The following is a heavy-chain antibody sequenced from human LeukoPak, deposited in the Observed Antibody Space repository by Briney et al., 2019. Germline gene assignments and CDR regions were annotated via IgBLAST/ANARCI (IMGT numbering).Heavy chain of an antibody. V-gene: IGHV3-11*03. J-gene: IGHJ3*02. CDR3: ARSFYDFLNGPYEEAFDM. CDR1: GFSFSDYY. D-gene: IGHD3-3*01. Sequence: GGSLRLSCAASGFSFSDYYMNWIRQAPGKGLEWVSYISSSATYTDYAKSVKGRFTVSRDNAKNSLYLQMNSLRAEDTAVYYCARSFYDFLNGPYEEAFDMWGQGTMVTVSS. CDR2: ISSSATYT.